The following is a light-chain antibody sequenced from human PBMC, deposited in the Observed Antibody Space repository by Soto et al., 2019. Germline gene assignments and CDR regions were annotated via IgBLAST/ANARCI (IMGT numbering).Light chain of an antibody. CDR2: GAS. V-gene: IGKV3-20*01. CDR1: QSVSNNY. CDR3: LQDYSFPLT. Sequence: EIVLTQSPGTLSLSPGERATLSCRASQSVSNNYLAWYQQKPGQAPRLLIYGASNRATGIPDRFSGSGSGTDFTLTISSLQPEDFATYYCLQDYSFPLTFGGGTKVDIK. J-gene: IGKJ4*01.